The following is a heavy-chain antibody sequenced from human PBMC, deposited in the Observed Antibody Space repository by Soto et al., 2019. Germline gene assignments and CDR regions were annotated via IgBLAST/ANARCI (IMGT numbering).Heavy chain of an antibody. CDR3: AKDTNSLLDY. V-gene: IGHV3-23*01. D-gene: IGHD1-1*01. J-gene: IGHJ4*02. CDR2: ITGSGGST. Sequence: GGSLRLSCAASGFTFSSYAMSWVRQAPGKGLEWVSAITGSGGSTHYADSVKGRFTISRDNSKNTLYLQMNSLRAEDTAVYYCAKDTNSLLDYWGQGTLVTVSS. CDR1: GFTFSSYA.